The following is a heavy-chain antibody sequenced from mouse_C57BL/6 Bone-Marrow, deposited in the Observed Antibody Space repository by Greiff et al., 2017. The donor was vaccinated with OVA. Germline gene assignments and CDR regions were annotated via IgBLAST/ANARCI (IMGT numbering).Heavy chain of an antibody. J-gene: IGHJ2*01. CDR2: IDPEDGET. CDR1: GFNIKDYY. CDR3: ARERSITTVVAHFDY. V-gene: IGHV14-2*01. D-gene: IGHD1-1*01. Sequence: VQLKQSGAELVKPGASVKLSCTASGFNIKDYYMHWVKQRTEQGLEWIGRIDPEDGETKYAPNFQGKATITADTSSNTAYLQLSSLTSEDTAVYYCARERSITTVVAHFDYWGQGTTLTVSS.